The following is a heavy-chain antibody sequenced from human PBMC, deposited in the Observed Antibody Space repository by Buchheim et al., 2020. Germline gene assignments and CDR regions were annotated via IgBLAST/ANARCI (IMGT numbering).Heavy chain of an antibody. Sequence: QLQLQESGPGLVKPSETLSLTCTVSGGSISSSSYYWGWIRQPPGKGLEWIGSIYYSGSTYYNPSLKSRVTISVDTSKNQFSLKLSSVTAADTAVYYCARPYYDYVWGSYPNAFDIWGQGT. CDR2: IYYSGST. CDR1: GGSISSSSYY. V-gene: IGHV4-39*01. CDR3: ARPYYDYVWGSYPNAFDI. D-gene: IGHD3-16*01. J-gene: IGHJ3*02.